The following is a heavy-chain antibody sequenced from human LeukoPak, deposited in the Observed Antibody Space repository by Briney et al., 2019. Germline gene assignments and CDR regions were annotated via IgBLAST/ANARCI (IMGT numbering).Heavy chain of an antibody. CDR1: GFTFSSYG. D-gene: IGHD3-22*01. CDR2: ISYDGSNK. J-gene: IGHJ4*02. Sequence: GSLRLSFAASGFTFSSYGMHWVRQAPGKGLEWVAVISYDGSNKYYADSVKGRFTIFRDNSKNTLYLQMNSLRAEDTAVYYCAKDLEAVTMIVPYWGQGTLVTVSS. CDR3: AKDLEAVTMIVPY. V-gene: IGHV3-30*18.